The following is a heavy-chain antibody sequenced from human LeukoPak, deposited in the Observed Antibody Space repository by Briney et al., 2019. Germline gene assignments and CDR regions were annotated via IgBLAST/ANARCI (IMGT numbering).Heavy chain of an antibody. CDR2: ISGSGGRT. D-gene: IGHD3-10*01. V-gene: IGHV3-23*01. Sequence: GGSLRLSCAASGFTFSSYAMSWVRQAPGKGLEWVSNISGSGGRTYYADSVKGRFTISRDNSKNTLYLQMNSLRAEDTAVYYCAKESFFGELRIDDWGQGTLVTVSS. CDR1: GFTFSSYA. CDR3: AKESFFGELRIDD. J-gene: IGHJ4*02.